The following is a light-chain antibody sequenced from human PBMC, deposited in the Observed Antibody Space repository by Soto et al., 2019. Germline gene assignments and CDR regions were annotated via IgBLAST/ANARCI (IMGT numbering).Light chain of an antibody. CDR3: QQYDNLSALT. J-gene: IGKJ4*01. V-gene: IGKV1-33*01. CDR2: DAS. CDR1: QDISNY. Sequence: IQMTQSPTSLPASVGDRGTITCQASQDISNYLNWYQQKPGKAPKLLIYDASNLETGVPSRFSGSGSGTDFTFTISSLQPEDIATYYCQQYDNLSALTFGGGTKVDIK.